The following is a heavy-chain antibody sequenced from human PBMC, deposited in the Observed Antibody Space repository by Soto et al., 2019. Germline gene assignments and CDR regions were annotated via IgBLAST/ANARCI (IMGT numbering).Heavy chain of an antibody. V-gene: IGHV4-39*01. D-gene: IGHD3-16*01. CDR1: GGSISSRNYY. CDR2: IYYSGGT. J-gene: IGHJ4*02. CDR3: ARHVLRGKYPDHFDS. Sequence: SETLSLTCIVSGGSISSRNYYWAWIRQPPGKGLEWIGSIYYSGGTFYNPSLKSRVTISVDTSKNQFSLELTSVTAADTAVFSCARHVLRGKYPDHFDSWGPGILVTVSS.